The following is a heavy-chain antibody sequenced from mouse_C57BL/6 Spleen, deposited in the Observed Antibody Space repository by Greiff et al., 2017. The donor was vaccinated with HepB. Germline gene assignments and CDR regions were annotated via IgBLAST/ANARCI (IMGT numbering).Heavy chain of an antibody. J-gene: IGHJ2*01. CDR1: GFTFSSYA. V-gene: IGHV5-4*01. CDR2: ISDGGSYT. Sequence: EVQGVESGGGLVKPGGSLKLSCAASGFTFSSYAMSWVRQTPEKRLEWVATISDGGSYTYYPDNVKGRFTISRDNAKNNLYLQMSHLKSEDTAMYYCAMYYYGSSNYFDYWGQGTTLTVSS. CDR3: AMYYYGSSNYFDY. D-gene: IGHD1-1*01.